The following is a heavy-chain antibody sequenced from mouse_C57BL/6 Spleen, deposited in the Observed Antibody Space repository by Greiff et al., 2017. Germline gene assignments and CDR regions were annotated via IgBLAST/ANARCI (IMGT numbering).Heavy chain of an antibody. Sequence: QVQLQQSGAELVRPGASVTLSCKASGYTFTDYEMHWVKQTPVHGLEWIGAIDPETGGTAYNQKFKGKAILTADKSSSTAYMELRSLTSEDSAVXYGTRGKITTVVAKDFDDWGQGTTLTVSS. V-gene: IGHV1-15*01. D-gene: IGHD1-1*01. J-gene: IGHJ2*01. CDR2: IDPETGGT. CDR1: GYTFTDYE. CDR3: TRGKITTVVAKDFDD.